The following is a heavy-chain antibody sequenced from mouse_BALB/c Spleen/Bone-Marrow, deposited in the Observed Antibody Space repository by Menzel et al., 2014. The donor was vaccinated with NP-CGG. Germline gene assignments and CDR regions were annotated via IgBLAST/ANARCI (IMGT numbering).Heavy chain of an antibody. CDR1: GFSLTNYG. CDR3: ARHRYYAMDY. CDR2: IWGDGST. V-gene: IGHV2-6-1*01. Sequence: QVQLQQSGPGLVAPSQSLSITCTISGFSLTNYGVHWVRQPPGKGLEWLVVIWGDGSTTYNSALKSRLSISKDNSKSQVFLKTNSLQADHTAMYYCARHRYYAMDYWGQGTSVTVST. J-gene: IGHJ4*01.